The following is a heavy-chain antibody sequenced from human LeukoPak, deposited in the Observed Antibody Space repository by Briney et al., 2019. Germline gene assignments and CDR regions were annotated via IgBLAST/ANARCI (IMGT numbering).Heavy chain of an antibody. CDR3: AKGLGYCSGGTCYRANPYYYYGMDV. CDR2: ISGSGSST. CDR1: GFTFSSYA. J-gene: IGHJ6*02. D-gene: IGHD2-15*01. V-gene: IGHV3-23*01. Sequence: GGSLRLSCAASGFTFSSYAMSWVRQAPGQGLEWVSAISGSGSSTYYADSVRGRFTISRDNSKNTLYLQMNNLRAEDTAVYYCAKGLGYCSGGTCYRANPYYYYGMDVWGQGTTVTVSS.